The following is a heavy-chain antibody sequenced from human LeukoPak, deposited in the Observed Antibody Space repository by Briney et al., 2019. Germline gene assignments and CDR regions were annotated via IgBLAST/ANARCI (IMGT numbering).Heavy chain of an antibody. D-gene: IGHD6-13*01. Sequence: KSSETLSLTCTVSGGSISSSSYYWGWIRQPPGKGLEWIGSIYYSGSTYYNPSLKSRVTISVDTSKNQFSLKLSSVTAADTAVYYCARHAAAWYSSSWFTDEVFDYWGQGTLVTVSS. CDR2: IYYSGST. J-gene: IGHJ4*02. CDR3: ARHAAAWYSSSWFTDEVFDY. CDR1: GGSISSSSYY. V-gene: IGHV4-39*01.